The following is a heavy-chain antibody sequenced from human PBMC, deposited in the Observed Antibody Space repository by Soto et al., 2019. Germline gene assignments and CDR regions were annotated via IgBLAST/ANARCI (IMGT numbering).Heavy chain of an antibody. CDR2: IIPIFGTA. CDR3: AKPQYSSSGYYYGMDV. D-gene: IGHD6-6*01. CDR1: GGTFSSYA. V-gene: IGHV1-69*01. J-gene: IGHJ6*02. Sequence: QVQLVQSGAEVKKPGSSVQVSCKASGGTFSSYAIIWVRQAPGQGLEWMGGIIPIFGTANYAQKFQGRVTITADESTSTAYRELSSLRSEDTAVYYCAKPQYSSSGYYYGMDVWGQGTTVTVSS.